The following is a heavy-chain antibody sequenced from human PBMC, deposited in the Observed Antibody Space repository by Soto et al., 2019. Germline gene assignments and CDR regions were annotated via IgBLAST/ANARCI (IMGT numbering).Heavy chain of an antibody. CDR3: ARELVVVAATDYYYYYGMDV. V-gene: IGHV3-33*01. Sequence: GGSLRLSCAASGFTFSSYGMHWVRQAPGKGLEWVAVIWYDGSNKYYADSVKGRFTISRDNSKNTLYLQMNSLRAEDTAVYYCARELVVVAATDYYYYYGMDVWGQGTTVTVSS. D-gene: IGHD2-15*01. CDR2: IWYDGSNK. J-gene: IGHJ6*02. CDR1: GFTFSSYG.